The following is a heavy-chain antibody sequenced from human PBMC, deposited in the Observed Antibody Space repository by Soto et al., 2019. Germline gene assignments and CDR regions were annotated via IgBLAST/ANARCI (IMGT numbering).Heavy chain of an antibody. CDR2: INHSGST. J-gene: IGHJ4*02. CDR3: ARQIRDFSGPGSYYFDS. D-gene: IGHD3-10*01. V-gene: IGHV4-34*01. CDR1: GGSFSGYY. Sequence: PSETLSLTCAVYGGSFSGYYWTWIRQPPGTGLEWIGEINHSGSTNYNPSLKSRVTISVDTSKNQFSLKLTSVTAADTAVYFCARQIRDFSGPGSYYFDSWGQGTLVTVSS.